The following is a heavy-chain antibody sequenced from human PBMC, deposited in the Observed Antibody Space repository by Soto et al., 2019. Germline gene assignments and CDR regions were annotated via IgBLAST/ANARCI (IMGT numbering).Heavy chain of an antibody. D-gene: IGHD3-9*01. CDR2: ITTYNGNT. CDR3: ARQLNYDILTGYSTDY. Sequence: ASVKVSCKASGYTFASYGISWVRQAPGQGLEWMGWITTYNGNTNYAQKFQGRVTMTTDTSTSTAYMELRSLRSDDTAVYYCARQLNYDILTGYSTDYWGQGTLVTVSS. V-gene: IGHV1-18*01. J-gene: IGHJ4*02. CDR1: GYTFASYG.